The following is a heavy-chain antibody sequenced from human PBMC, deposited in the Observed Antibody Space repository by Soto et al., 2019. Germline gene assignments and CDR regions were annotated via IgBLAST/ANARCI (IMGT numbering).Heavy chain of an antibody. Sequence: SVKVSCKASGGTFSSYAISWVRQAPGQGLEWMGGIIPIFGTANYAQKLQGRVTITADESKNQFSLKLSSVTAADTAVYYCARDRRDYKMYWFDPWGQGTLVTVSS. J-gene: IGHJ5*02. D-gene: IGHD4-4*01. CDR1: GGTFSSYA. V-gene: IGHV1-69*13. CDR2: IIPIFGTA. CDR3: ARDRRDYKMYWFDP.